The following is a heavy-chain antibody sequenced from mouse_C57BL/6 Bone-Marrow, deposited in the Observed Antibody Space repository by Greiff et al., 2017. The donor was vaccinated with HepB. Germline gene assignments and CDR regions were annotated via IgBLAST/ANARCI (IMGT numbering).Heavy chain of an antibody. CDR2: IYPRSGNT. Sequence: QVQLQQSGAELARPGASVKLSCKASGYTFTSYGISWVKQRTGQDLEWIGEIYPRSGNTYYNEKFKGKATLTADKSSSTAYMELRSLTSEDSAVYFCAREEIWLRRWFAYWGQGTLVTVSA. CDR1: GYTFTSYG. V-gene: IGHV1-81*01. CDR3: AREEIWLRRWFAY. J-gene: IGHJ3*01. D-gene: IGHD2-2*01.